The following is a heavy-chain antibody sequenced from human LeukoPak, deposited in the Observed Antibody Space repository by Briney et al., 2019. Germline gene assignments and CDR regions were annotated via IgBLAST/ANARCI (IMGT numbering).Heavy chain of an antibody. V-gene: IGHV3-23*01. J-gene: IGHJ6*03. CDR3: AKVGTMIVVVTDMDV. D-gene: IGHD3-22*01. Sequence: GGSLRLSCAASGFTFSSYEMNWVRQAPGKGLEWVSAISGSGGSTYYADSVKGRFTISRDNSKNTLYLQMNSLRAEDTAVYYCAKVGTMIVVVTDMDVWAKGPRSPSP. CDR2: ISGSGGST. CDR1: GFTFSSYE.